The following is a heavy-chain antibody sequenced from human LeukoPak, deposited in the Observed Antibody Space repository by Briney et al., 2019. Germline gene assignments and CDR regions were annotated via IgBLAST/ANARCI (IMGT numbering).Heavy chain of an antibody. D-gene: IGHD3-10*02. Sequence: TSETLSLTCSVSGGSISRYYWSWLRQPPGKGLEWIGYIYYSGSASYNPSLESRVTLSIDTSKNQFSLRLRSVTAADSAVYYCAGGMFTSPVFWGQGILVTVSS. CDR2: IYYSGSA. J-gene: IGHJ4*02. CDR1: GGSISRYY. V-gene: IGHV4-59*01. CDR3: AGGMFTSPVF.